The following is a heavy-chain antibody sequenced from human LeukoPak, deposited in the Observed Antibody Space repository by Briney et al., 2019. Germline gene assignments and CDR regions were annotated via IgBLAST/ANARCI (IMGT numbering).Heavy chain of an antibody. V-gene: IGHV4-34*01. Sequence: SETLSLTCAVYGGSFSGYYWSWIRQPPGKGLEWIGEINHSGGTNYNPSLKSRVTISVDTSKNQFSLKLSSVTAADTAVYYCARVGYSGSYWGQGTLVTVSS. CDR1: GGSFSGYY. CDR2: INHSGGT. J-gene: IGHJ4*02. CDR3: ARVGYSGSY. D-gene: IGHD1-26*01.